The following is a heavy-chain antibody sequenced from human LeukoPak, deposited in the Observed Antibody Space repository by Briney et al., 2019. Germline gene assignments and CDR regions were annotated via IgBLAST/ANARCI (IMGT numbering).Heavy chain of an antibody. CDR3: ARGAVTGTWPGAFDI. CDR2: ISSSGFTK. Sequence: GGSLRLSCEASGFTFSSYNMHWVRQAPGKGLEWVSYISSSGFTKYYADSVKGRFTISRDNAKNSLYLQMNSLRAEDTAVYYCARGAVTGTWPGAFDIWGQGTMVTVSS. J-gene: IGHJ3*02. D-gene: IGHD6-19*01. CDR1: GFTFSSYN. V-gene: IGHV3-48*04.